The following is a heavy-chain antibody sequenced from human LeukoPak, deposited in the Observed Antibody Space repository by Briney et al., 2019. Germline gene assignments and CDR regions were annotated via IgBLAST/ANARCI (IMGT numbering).Heavy chain of an antibody. CDR1: GYTFTSYA. J-gene: IGHJ4*02. CDR3: ARSPPGYSSGWYYDY. Sequence: GASVKVSCKASGYTFTSYAISWVREAPGQGLEWMGWISAYNGNTNYAQKLQGRVTMTTDTSTSTAYMELRSLRSDDTAVYYCARSPPGYSSGWYYDYWGQGTLVTVSS. CDR2: ISAYNGNT. V-gene: IGHV1-18*04. D-gene: IGHD6-19*01.